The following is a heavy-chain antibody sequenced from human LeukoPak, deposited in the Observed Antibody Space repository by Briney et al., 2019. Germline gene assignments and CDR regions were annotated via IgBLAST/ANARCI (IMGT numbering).Heavy chain of an antibody. J-gene: IGHJ5*02. Sequence: SETLSLTCAVYGGSFSGYYWSWIRQPPGKGLEWIGEINHSGSTNYNPSLKSRVTISVDTSKNQFSLKLSSVTAADTAVYYCARIRYSSSYNWFDPWGQGTLVTVSS. CDR1: GGSFSGYY. CDR3: ARIRYSSSYNWFDP. V-gene: IGHV4-34*01. CDR2: INHSGST. D-gene: IGHD6-13*01.